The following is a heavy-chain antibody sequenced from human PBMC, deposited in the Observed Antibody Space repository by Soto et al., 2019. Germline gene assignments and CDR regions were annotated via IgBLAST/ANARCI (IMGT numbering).Heavy chain of an antibody. CDR2: ISYDGNVK. CDR3: AKDLKVSGGFHGSLNYYYGMDV. D-gene: IGHD3-10*01. J-gene: IGHJ6*02. Sequence: PGGSLRLSXAASGFSFSNHGMQWVRQAPGKGLEWVAVISYDGNVKYYTDSVKGRFTISRDNSQSTLFLQMDSLRPEDAAVYYCAKDLKVSGGFHGSLNYYYGMDVWGQGTTVTVSS. CDR1: GFSFSNHG. V-gene: IGHV3-30*18.